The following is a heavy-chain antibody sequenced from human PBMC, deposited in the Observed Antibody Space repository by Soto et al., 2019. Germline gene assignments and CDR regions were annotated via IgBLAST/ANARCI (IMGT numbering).Heavy chain of an antibody. CDR1: GGTFSSYA. Sequence: AVKVSCKASGGTFSSYAISWVRQAPGQGLEWMGGIIPIFGTANYAQKFQGRVTITADESTSTAYMELSSLRSEDTAVYYCARIITIFGVPAYYGMDVWGQGTTVTVSS. J-gene: IGHJ6*02. CDR2: IIPIFGTA. D-gene: IGHD3-3*01. CDR3: ARIITIFGVPAYYGMDV. V-gene: IGHV1-69*13.